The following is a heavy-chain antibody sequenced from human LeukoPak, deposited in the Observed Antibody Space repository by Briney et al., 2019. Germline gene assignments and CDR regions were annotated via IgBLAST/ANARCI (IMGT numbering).Heavy chain of an antibody. V-gene: IGHV1-69*04. CDR3: ARAGLRGDAFDI. CDR2: IIPIFGIA. J-gene: IGHJ3*02. D-gene: IGHD4-17*01. Sequence: VASVKVSCKASGGTFSSYAISWVRQAPGQGLEWVGRIIPIFGIANYAQKFQGRVTITADKSTSTAYMELSSLRSEDTAVYYCARAGLRGDAFDIWGQGTMVTVSS. CDR1: GGTFSSYA.